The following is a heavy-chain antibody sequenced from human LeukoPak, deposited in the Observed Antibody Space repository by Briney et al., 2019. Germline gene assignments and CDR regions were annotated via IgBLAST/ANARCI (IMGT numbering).Heavy chain of an antibody. CDR2: ISSSTGTV. CDR1: GFTFSSYE. CDR3: ARDPTALQIWDDFTLDY. V-gene: IGHV3-48*03. Sequence: PGGSLRLSCEASGFTFSSYEMNWVRQAPGKGPEWVAWISSSTGTVYYADSVKGRFTISRGNAKNSLYLQMNSLRAEDTAVYYCARDPTALQIWDDFTLDYWGQGALVTVSS. D-gene: IGHD1-1*01. J-gene: IGHJ4*02.